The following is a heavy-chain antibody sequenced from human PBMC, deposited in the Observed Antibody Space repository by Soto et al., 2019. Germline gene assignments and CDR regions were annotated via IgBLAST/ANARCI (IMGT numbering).Heavy chain of an antibody. CDR3: ASGSHCDGGNCPMGGFDM. Sequence: GESLKISCKGSGYGFSIHWVAWLRQMPGKGLEWVGIIYPGNSNTMYSPSFQGQVTISADTALRTAYLQWDPLKPTDTAIYFCASGSHCDGGNCPMGGFDMWGQGTMVTVSS. J-gene: IGHJ3*02. CDR2: IYPGNSNT. CDR1: GYGFSIHW. V-gene: IGHV5-51*01. D-gene: IGHD2-15*01.